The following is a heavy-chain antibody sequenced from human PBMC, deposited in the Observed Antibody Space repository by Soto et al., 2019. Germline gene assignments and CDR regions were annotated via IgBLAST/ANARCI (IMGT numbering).Heavy chain of an antibody. Sequence: QVQLQESGPGLVKPSQTLSLTCTVSGGSISSGDYYWSWIRQPPGKGLEWIGYIYYSGSTYYNPSLTRRVTRSVDTSKTQSSLKLSSVPAADTAVYYCARERPDGARLDPWGQGTLVTVSS. J-gene: IGHJ5*02. D-gene: IGHD6-6*01. CDR1: GGSISSGDYY. CDR2: IYYSGST. V-gene: IGHV4-30-4*01. CDR3: ARERPDGARLDP.